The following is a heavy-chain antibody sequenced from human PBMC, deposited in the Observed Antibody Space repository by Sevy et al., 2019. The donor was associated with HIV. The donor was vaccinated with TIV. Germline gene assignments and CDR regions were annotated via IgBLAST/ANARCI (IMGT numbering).Heavy chain of an antibody. D-gene: IGHD1-26*01. CDR3: ARGVGLDC. CDR2: IRPDGSDK. CDR1: GFTFSPYW. Sequence: GGSLRLSCAASGFTFSPYWMTWVRQAPGKGLEWVANIRPDGSDKYYANSVKGRFTISRDNAKNSLYLQMNSLRADDTAMYYGARGVGLDCWGQGPLVTVS. J-gene: IGHJ4*02. V-gene: IGHV3-7*01.